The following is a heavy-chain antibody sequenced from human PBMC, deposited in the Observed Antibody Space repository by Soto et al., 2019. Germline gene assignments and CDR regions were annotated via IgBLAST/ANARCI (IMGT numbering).Heavy chain of an antibody. J-gene: IGHJ4*02. CDR1: GYTFTSYY. D-gene: IGHD2-15*01. CDR3: ARDHGRDVGSCSLDY. Sequence: QVQLVQSGAEVKKPGASVKVSCKASGYTFTSYYMHWVRQAPGQGLEWMGIIKTSGGSTSYAQKLQGRVTMNRVTSTSTVYRELSSLRSEDTAVYYCARDHGRDVGSCSLDYWGQGTLVTVSS. CDR2: IKTSGGST. V-gene: IGHV1-46*01.